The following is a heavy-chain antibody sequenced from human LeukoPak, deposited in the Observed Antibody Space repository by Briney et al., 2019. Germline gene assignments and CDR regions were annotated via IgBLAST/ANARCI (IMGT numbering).Heavy chain of an antibody. J-gene: IGHJ4*02. CDR1: SGSISSGSDY. V-gene: IGHV4-61*02. Sequence: SQTLSLTCTVSSGSISSGSDYWNWIRQPAEKGLEWIGRIYTSGSTNYNPSLKSRVTISVDTSKNQFSLKLSSVTAADTAVYYCARAQRGMIVVVRWFGFDYWGQGTLVTVSS. CDR2: IYTSGST. D-gene: IGHD3-22*01. CDR3: ARAQRGMIVVVRWFGFDY.